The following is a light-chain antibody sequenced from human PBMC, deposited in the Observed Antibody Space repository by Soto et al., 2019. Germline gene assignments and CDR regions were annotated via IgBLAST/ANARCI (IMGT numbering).Light chain of an antibody. J-gene: IGKJ1*01. Sequence: DIQMTQSPSTLSGSVGDRVTITCRASQGISSWLAWYQQKPGKAPKLLIYKASSLESGVPSRFSGSGSGTEFTLTISSLQPDDFATYYCQQYNSYWTFGQGTKVDIK. CDR1: QGISSW. CDR3: QQYNSYWT. CDR2: KAS. V-gene: IGKV1-5*03.